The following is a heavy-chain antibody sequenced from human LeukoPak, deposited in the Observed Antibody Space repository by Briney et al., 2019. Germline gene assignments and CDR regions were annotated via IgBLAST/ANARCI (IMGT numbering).Heavy chain of an antibody. CDR3: ATVSRYLAARSPFDY. D-gene: IGHD6-6*01. V-gene: IGHV1-24*01. J-gene: IGHJ4*02. CDR1: GYTLTELS. Sequence: GASVKVSCKVSGYTLTELSMHWVRQAPGKGLEWMGGFDPEDGETIYAQKFQGRVTMTEDTSTDTAYMELSSLRSEDTAVYYCATVSRYLAARSPFDYWGQGTLVTVSS. CDR2: FDPEDGET.